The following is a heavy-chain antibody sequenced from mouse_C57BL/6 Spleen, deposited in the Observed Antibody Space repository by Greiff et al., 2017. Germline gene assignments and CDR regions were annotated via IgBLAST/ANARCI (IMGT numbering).Heavy chain of an antibody. D-gene: IGHD1-1*01. Sequence: DVMLVESGGGLVKPGGSLKLSCAASGFTFSSYTMSWVRQTPEKRLEWVATISGGGGNTYYPDSVKGRFTISRDNAKNTLYLQRSSLRSEDTALYYCARQGVTTVEGDYFDYWGQGTTLTVSS. V-gene: IGHV5-9*01. J-gene: IGHJ2*01. CDR1: GFTFSSYT. CDR3: ARQGVTTVEGDYFDY. CDR2: ISGGGGNT.